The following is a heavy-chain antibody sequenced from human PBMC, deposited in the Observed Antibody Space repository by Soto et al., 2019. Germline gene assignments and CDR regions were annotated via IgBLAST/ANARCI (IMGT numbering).Heavy chain of an antibody. J-gene: IGHJ5*02. CDR1: GGTFSSYA. V-gene: IGHV1-69*01. CDR3: ARGAYYDFWSGYYGFDP. CDR2: ISPIFGTA. D-gene: IGHD3-3*01. Sequence: QVQLVQSGAEVKKPGSSVKVSCKASGGTFSSYAISWVRQAPGQGLEWMGGISPIFGTANYAQKFQGRVTITADESTSTAYMELSSLRSEDTAVDYCARGAYYDFWSGYYGFDPWGQGTLVTVSS.